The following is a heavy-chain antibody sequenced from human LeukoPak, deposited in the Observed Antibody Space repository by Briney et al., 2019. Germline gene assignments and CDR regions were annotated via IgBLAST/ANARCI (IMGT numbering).Heavy chain of an antibody. CDR2: ISGSGGST. D-gene: IGHD6-6*01. Sequence: GGSLRLSCAASGFTFSSYAMSWVRQAPGKGLEWVSSISGSGGSTYYADSVKGRFTISRDNSKNTLYLQMNSLRAEDTAVYYCAKERSRIAARPGYFQHWGQGTLVTVSS. V-gene: IGHV3-23*01. CDR1: GFTFSSYA. CDR3: AKERSRIAARPGYFQH. J-gene: IGHJ1*01.